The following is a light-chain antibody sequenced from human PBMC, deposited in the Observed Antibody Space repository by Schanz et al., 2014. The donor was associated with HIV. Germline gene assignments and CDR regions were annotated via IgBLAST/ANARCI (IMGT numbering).Light chain of an antibody. J-gene: IGLJ1*01. CDR3: GTWDSSLGAAGV. CDR1: SSNIGNNF. Sequence: QSVLTQPPSVSGAPGQTITISCSGSSSNIGNNFVSWYQQLPGTAPKLLIYDNNKRPSGIPDRFTGSKTGTTATLGITGLQAGDEAEYYCGTWDSSLGAAGVFGTGTKLTVL. CDR2: DNN. V-gene: IGLV1-51*01.